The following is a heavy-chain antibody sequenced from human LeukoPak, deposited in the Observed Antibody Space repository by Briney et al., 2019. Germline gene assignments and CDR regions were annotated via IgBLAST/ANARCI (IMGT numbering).Heavy chain of an antibody. CDR1: GFPFSSYW. Sequence: GGSLRLSCAASGFPFSSYWMSWVRQAPGKGLEWVANIKQDGGEKFYVDSVKGRFTISRDNAKNSLYLQMNSLRAEDTALYYCAKDVGCSGGTCYSSRYYGMDVWGQGTTVIVSS. V-gene: IGHV3-7*03. CDR3: AKDVGCSGGTCYSSRYYGMDV. J-gene: IGHJ6*02. CDR2: IKQDGGEK. D-gene: IGHD2-15*01.